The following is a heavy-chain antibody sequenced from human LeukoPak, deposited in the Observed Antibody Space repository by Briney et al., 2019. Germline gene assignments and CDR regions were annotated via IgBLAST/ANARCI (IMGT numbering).Heavy chain of an antibody. Sequence: GGSLRLSCAASGFSFGSYWMHWVRQAPGKGLVWVSRINSDGSSTNYADSVEGRFTISRDNAKNTLYLQMNSLRAEDTAVYYCARAVAGKGNAFDIWGQGTIVTVS. J-gene: IGHJ3*02. V-gene: IGHV3-74*01. CDR1: GFSFGSYW. CDR2: INSDGSST. D-gene: IGHD6-19*01. CDR3: ARAVAGKGNAFDI.